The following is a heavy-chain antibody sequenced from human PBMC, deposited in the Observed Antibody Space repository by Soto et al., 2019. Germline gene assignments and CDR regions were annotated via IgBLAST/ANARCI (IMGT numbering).Heavy chain of an antibody. CDR2: IYSGGST. J-gene: IGHJ6*02. D-gene: IGHD3-22*01. CDR1: GFTVSSNY. Sequence: GGSLRLSCAASGFTVSSNYMSWVRQAPGKGLEWVSVIYSGGSTYYADSVKGRFTISRDNSKKTLYLQMNSLRAEDTAVYYCARDSHQYYYGSEVPDYYGMDVWGQGTTVTVSS. V-gene: IGHV3-53*01. CDR3: ARDSHQYYYGSEVPDYYGMDV.